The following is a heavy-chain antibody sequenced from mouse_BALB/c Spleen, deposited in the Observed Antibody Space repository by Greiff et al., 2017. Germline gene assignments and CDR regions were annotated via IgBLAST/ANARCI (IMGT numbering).Heavy chain of an antibody. Sequence: VQLQQSGPGLVQPSQSLSITCTVSGFSLTSYGVHWVRQSPGKGLEWLGVIWSGGSTDYNAAFISRLRISKDNSKSQVFFKMNSLQANDTAIYYCASGGYGSSPAWFAYWGQGTLVTVSA. D-gene: IGHD1-1*01. CDR2: IWSGGST. CDR3: ASGGYGSSPAWFAY. J-gene: IGHJ3*01. CDR1: GFSLTSYG. V-gene: IGHV2-2*02.